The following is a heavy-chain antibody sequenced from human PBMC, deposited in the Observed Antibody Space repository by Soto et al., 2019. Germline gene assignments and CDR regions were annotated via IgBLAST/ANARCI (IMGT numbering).Heavy chain of an antibody. CDR1: GGTFSSYA. V-gene: IGHV1-69*06. J-gene: IGHJ6*02. Sequence: SVKVSCKASGGTFSSYAISWVRQAPGQGLEWMGGIIPIFGTANYAQKFQGRVTITADKSTSTAYMELSNLRSEDTAVFYCAREAQHCGGDCYYRGDYYYYGMDVWGQGTTVTVSS. CDR2: IIPIFGTA. CDR3: AREAQHCGGDCYYRGDYYYYGMDV. D-gene: IGHD2-21*02.